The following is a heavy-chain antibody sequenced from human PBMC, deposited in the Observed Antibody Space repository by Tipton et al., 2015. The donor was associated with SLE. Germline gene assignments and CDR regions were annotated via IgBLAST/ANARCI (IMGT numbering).Heavy chain of an antibody. J-gene: IGHJ3*02. V-gene: IGHV4-34*01. CDR1: GGSFSGYY. D-gene: IGHD6-19*01. CDR2: IYHSGST. Sequence: LRLSCAVYGGSFSGYYWSWIRQPPGKGLEWIGYIYHSGSTYYNPSLKSRVTISVDRSKNQFSLKLSSVTAADTAVYYCARSGQWLVQDAFDIWGQGTMVTVSS. CDR3: ARSGQWLVQDAFDI.